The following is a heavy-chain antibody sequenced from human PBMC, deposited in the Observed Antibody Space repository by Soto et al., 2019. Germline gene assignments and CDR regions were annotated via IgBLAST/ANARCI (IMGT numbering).Heavy chain of an antibody. J-gene: IGHJ4*02. CDR2: IKEDGSER. Sequence: LRLSCAASAFTFSRYWMSWVRQIPGRGLAWVANIKEDGSERYYVDSVKGRFTISRDNAKNSLFLQMNSLRAEDTAVYFCARVAYSRGWIFDYWGQGTLVTVSS. V-gene: IGHV3-7*01. CDR1: AFTFSRYW. CDR3: ARVAYSRGWIFDY. D-gene: IGHD6-19*01.